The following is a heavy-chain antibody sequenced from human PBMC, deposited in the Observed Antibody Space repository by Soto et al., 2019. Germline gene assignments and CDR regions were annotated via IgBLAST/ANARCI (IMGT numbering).Heavy chain of an antibody. CDR2: IYWNDDK. V-gene: IGHV2-5*01. CDR3: AHRHSWYSLDY. J-gene: IGHJ4*02. D-gene: IGHD6-13*01. Sequence: SGPTLVNPTQTLTLTCTFSGFSLTTSGVGVGWIRQPPGKALEWLALIYWNDDKRYSPSLQSRLTITKDTSKNQVILTMTNMDPVDTATYYCAHRHSWYSLDYWGQGTLVTVSS. CDR1: GFSLTTSGVG.